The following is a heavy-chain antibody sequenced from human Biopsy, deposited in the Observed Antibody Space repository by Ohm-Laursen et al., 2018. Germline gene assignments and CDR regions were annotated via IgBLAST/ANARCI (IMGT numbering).Heavy chain of an antibody. CDR3: ARDLYDFCGGCPFDP. V-gene: IGHV3-23*01. CDR2: INGSGGST. CDR1: GFTFSSHA. D-gene: IGHD3-3*01. Sequence: SLRLSCAAPGFTFSSHAMSWVRQAPGKGLECVSVINGSGGSTYYADPVKGRFTISRDNSKNTLYLQMNSLRAADTAMYYCARDLYDFCGGCPFDPWGQGTLVTVS. J-gene: IGHJ5*02.